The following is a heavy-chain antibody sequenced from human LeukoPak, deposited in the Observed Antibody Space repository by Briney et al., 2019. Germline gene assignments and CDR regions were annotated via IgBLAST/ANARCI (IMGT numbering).Heavy chain of an antibody. CDR3: AKEVDVVVPAATHFDY. CDR1: GFTFSSYG. J-gene: IGHJ4*02. D-gene: IGHD2-2*01. V-gene: IGHV3-30*02. CDR2: IRYDGSNK. Sequence: GGSLRLSCAASGFTFSSYGMHWVRQAPGKGLEWVAFIRYDGSNKYYADSVKGRFTISRDNSKNTLYLQMNRLRAEDTAVYYCAKEVDVVVPAATHFDYWGQGTLVTVSS.